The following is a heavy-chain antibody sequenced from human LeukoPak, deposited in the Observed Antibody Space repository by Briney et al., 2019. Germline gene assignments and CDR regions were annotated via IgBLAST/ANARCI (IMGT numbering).Heavy chain of an antibody. Sequence: EATVTVSFKASGYTFTSYDINWVRQAPGQGLEWMGWMNPNSGNTGYAQKFQGRVTITRNTSISTAYMELSRLRSEDTGMYYCARVRRNFRFTSLGAYYYYGMDVWGQGTTVTVCS. V-gene: IGHV1-8*01. CDR2: MNPNSGNT. CDR3: ARVRRNFRFTSLGAYYYYGMDV. J-gene: IGHJ6*02. D-gene: IGHD1-7*01. CDR1: GYTFTSYD.